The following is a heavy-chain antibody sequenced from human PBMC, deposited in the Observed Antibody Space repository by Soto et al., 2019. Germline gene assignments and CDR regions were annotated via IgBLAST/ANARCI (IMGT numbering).Heavy chain of an antibody. Sequence: GGSLRLSCAASGFTFDDYAMHWVRQAPGKGLEWVSGISWNSGSIGYADSVKGRFTISRDNAKNSLYLQINSLRAEDTALYYCAKDSGVTTTVTTNYYMDVWGKGTTVTVSS. D-gene: IGHD4-17*01. CDR3: AKDSGVTTTVTTNYYMDV. CDR2: ISWNSGSI. J-gene: IGHJ6*03. CDR1: GFTFDDYA. V-gene: IGHV3-9*01.